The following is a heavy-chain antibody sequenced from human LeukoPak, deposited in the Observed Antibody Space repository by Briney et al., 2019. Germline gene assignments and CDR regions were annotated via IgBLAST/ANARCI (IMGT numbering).Heavy chain of an antibody. CDR3: ARVSGWTSYYYYYYYMDV. D-gene: IGHD3-10*01. J-gene: IGHJ6*03. Sequence: GSLRLSCAASGFTVSSNYMSWVRQAPGKGLEWVSVIYSGGSTYYADSVKGRFTISRDNSKNTLYLQMNSLRAEDTAVYYCARVSGWTSYYYYYYYMDVWGKGTTVTISS. CDR1: GFTVSSNY. V-gene: IGHV3-66*01. CDR2: IYSGGST.